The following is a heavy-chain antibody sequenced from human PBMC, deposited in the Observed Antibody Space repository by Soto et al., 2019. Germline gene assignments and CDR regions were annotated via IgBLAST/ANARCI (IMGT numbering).Heavy chain of an antibody. CDR2: IYYSGST. J-gene: IGHJ2*01. CDR1: GGSISNYY. D-gene: IGHD3-3*01. Sequence: QVQLQESGPGLVKPSETLSLTCTVSGGSISNYYWSWIRQPPGKGLEWIGYIYYSGSTNYNPSLQSRVTISIDRSKNQFALKLTSVTAADTAVYYCATHSAGLRSHWYLDLWGRGTLVTVSS. V-gene: IGHV4-59*01. CDR3: ATHSAGLRSHWYLDL.